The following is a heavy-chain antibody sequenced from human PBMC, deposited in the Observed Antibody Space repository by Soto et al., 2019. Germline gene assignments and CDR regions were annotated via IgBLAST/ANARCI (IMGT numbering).Heavy chain of an antibody. V-gene: IGHV3-7*01. D-gene: IGHD2-2*01. J-gene: IGHJ4*02. CDR3: VRGCGRSSCPYYFDY. CDR1: AFTFSTYW. CDR2: ITQDGSEK. Sequence: EVQLVESGGGLVQPGGSLRLSCAASAFTFSTYWMSWLRQAPGKGLEWVATITQDGSEKYHVDSVKGRFTISRDNAKEALYFEINSLRAEDTAVYFCVRGCGRSSCPYYFDYWGQGSLVTVSS.